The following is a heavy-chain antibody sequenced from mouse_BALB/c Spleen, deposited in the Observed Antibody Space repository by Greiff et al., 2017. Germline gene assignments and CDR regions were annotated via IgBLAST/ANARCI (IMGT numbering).Heavy chain of an antibody. Sequence: VQLKESGAELVKPGASVKLSCTASGFNIKDTYMHWVKQRPEQGLEWIGRIDPANGNTKYDPKFQGKATITADTSSNTAYLQLSSLTSEDTAVYYCARTTTMTPFAYWGQGTLVTVSA. CDR1: GFNIKDTY. CDR3: ARTTTMTPFAY. CDR2: IDPANGNT. J-gene: IGHJ3*01. V-gene: IGHV14-3*02. D-gene: IGHD2-4*01.